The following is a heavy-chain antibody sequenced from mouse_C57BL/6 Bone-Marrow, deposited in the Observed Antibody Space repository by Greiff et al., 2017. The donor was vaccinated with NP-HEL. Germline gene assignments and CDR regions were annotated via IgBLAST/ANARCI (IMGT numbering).Heavy chain of an antibody. Sequence: QVQLKQPGAELVKPGASVKLSCKASGYTFTSYWMHWVKQRPGQGLEWIGMIHPNSGSTNYNEKFKSKATLTVDKSSSTAYMQLSSLTSEDSAVYYCARDYRGPWFAYWGQGTLVTVSA. V-gene: IGHV1-64*01. CDR2: IHPNSGST. D-gene: IGHD2-12*01. CDR1: GYTFTSYW. CDR3: ARDYRGPWFAY. J-gene: IGHJ3*01.